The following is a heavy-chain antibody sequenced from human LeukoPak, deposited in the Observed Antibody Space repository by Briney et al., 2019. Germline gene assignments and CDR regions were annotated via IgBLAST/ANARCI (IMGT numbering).Heavy chain of an antibody. J-gene: IGHJ4*02. D-gene: IGHD3-10*01. CDR2: FDPEDGET. CDR1: GYTLTELS. V-gene: IGHV1-24*01. CDR3: AAAGELLYNIDY. Sequence: ASVKVSCKVSGYTLTELSMHWVRQAPGKGLEWMGGFDPEDGETIYAQKFQGRVTMTEDTSTDTAYMELSSLRSEDTAVYYCAAAGELLYNIDYWGQGTLVIVSS.